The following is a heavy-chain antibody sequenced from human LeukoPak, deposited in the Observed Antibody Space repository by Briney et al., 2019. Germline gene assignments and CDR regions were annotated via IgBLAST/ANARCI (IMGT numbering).Heavy chain of an antibody. Sequence: ASVKVSCKASGYTFTSYDINWVRQATGQGLEWMGWMNPNSSNTGYAQKFQGRVTMTRNTSISTAYMELSSLRSEDTAVYYCARSILEWLYYYYGMDVWGQGTTVTVSS. CDR1: GYTFTSYD. D-gene: IGHD3-3*01. J-gene: IGHJ6*02. V-gene: IGHV1-8*01. CDR2: MNPNSSNT. CDR3: ARSILEWLYYYYGMDV.